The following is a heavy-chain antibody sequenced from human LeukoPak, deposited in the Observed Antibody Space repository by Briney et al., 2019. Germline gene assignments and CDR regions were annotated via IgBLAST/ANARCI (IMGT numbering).Heavy chain of an antibody. CDR3: ARSGDLWFGSYYYYYMDV. V-gene: IGHV3-7*01. Sequence: PGGSLRLSCAASGFTFSSYWMSWVRQAPGKGLEWVANIKQDGSEKYYVDSVKGRFTISRDNAKNSLYLQINSLRAEDTAVYYCARSGDLWFGSYYYYYMDVWGKGTTVTVSS. CDR2: IKQDGSEK. CDR1: GFTFSSYW. J-gene: IGHJ6*03. D-gene: IGHD3-10*01.